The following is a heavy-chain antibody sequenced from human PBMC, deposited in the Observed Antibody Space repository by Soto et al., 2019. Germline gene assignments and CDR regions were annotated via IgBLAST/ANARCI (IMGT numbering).Heavy chain of an antibody. D-gene: IGHD5-18*01. CDR2: ISYDGSNK. J-gene: IGHJ3*02. CDR1: GFTFSSYA. CDR3: ARDKRDTAMASRDDAFDI. V-gene: IGHV3-30-3*01. Sequence: GGSLRLSCAASGFTFSSYAMHWVRQAPGKGLEWVAVISYDGSNKYYADSVKGRFTISRDNSKNTLYLQMNSLRAEDTAVYYCARDKRDTAMASRDDAFDIWGQGTMVTVSS.